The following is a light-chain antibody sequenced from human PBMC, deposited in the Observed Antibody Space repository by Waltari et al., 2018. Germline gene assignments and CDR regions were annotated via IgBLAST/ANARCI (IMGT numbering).Light chain of an antibody. J-gene: IGLJ1*01. V-gene: IGLV1-44*01. CDR2: NNS. CDR3: ASWDGSLAAYV. Sequence: QSVLTQPPSASGAPGQRVTISCSGGASNIGSNAVTWYQHLPGAAPKLVILNNSQRPAGISDRFSGSTSGASASLAIRGLQSDDEADYYCASWDGSLAAYVFGGGTKVTV. CDR1: ASNIGSNA.